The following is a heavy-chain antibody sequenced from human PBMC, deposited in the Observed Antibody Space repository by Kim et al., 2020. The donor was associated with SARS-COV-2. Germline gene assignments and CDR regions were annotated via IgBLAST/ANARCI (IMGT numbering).Heavy chain of an antibody. D-gene: IGHD3-10*01. Sequence: GGSLRLSCAASGFTFSSYCMNWVRQAPGKGLEWVASISSSSSEIYYADSVKGRFTISRDNAKNSLYLQMNSLRAEDTAVYYCARDGYGSWSYGYWGQGTLVTVSS. CDR3: ARDGYGSWSYGY. CDR1: GFTFSSYC. J-gene: IGHJ4*02. V-gene: IGHV3-21*04. CDR2: ISSSSSEI.